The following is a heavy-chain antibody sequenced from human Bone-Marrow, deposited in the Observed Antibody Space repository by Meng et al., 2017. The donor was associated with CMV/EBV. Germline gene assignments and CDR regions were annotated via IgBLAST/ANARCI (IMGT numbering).Heavy chain of an antibody. CDR1: GFTFSSYA. CDR2: ISGSGGST. Sequence: GESLKISCAASGFTFSSYAMSWVRQAPGKGLEWVSAISGSGGSTYYADSVKGRFTISRDNSKNTLYLQMNSLGAEYTAVYYCAKVYCSSTSCYGANLDYWGEGTLVTFSS. CDR3: AKVYCSSTSCYGANLDY. D-gene: IGHD2-2*01. V-gene: IGHV3-23*01. J-gene: IGHJ4*02.